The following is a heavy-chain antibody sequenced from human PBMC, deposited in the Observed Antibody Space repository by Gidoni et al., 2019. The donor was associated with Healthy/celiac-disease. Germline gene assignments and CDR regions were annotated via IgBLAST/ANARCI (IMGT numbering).Heavy chain of an antibody. V-gene: IGHV1-2*02. CDR2: INPKSGGT. CDR1: GYTFTGYY. Sequence: QVQLVQSGAEVKKPGASVKVSCKAYGYTFTGYYMHWVRQAPGQGLEWMGWINPKSGGTNYAQKFQGRVTMTRDTSISTAYMELSRLRSDDTAVYYCARVREYSSFDYWGQGTLVTVSS. D-gene: IGHD4-4*01. CDR3: ARVREYSSFDY. J-gene: IGHJ4*02.